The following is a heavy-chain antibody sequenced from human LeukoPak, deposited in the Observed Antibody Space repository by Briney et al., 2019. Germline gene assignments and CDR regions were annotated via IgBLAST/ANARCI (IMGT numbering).Heavy chain of an antibody. CDR3: ARLSKGRFFDYIFDY. J-gene: IGHJ4*02. V-gene: IGHV4-59*08. CDR2: ILYTGSA. Sequence: SETLSLTCNVSGDSIPSYYWSWIRRPPGKRLEWIGFILYTGSANYNPSLESRISISVDTSKSQFSLTVKSVTAADTAVYYCARLSKGRFFDYIFDYWGQGTLVTVSS. D-gene: IGHD3-9*01. CDR1: GDSIPSYY.